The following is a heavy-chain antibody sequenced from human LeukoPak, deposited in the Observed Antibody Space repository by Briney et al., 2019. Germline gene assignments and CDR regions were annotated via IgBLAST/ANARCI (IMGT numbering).Heavy chain of an antibody. V-gene: IGHV3-74*01. J-gene: IGHJ4*02. CDR3: VRGQTIGY. D-gene: IGHD3-3*01. CDR1: GFTFSNYW. CDR2: IKSDGTGI. Sequence: GGSLRLSCTTSGFTFSNYWMYWVRQAPGKGLVWVSRIKSDGTGITYTDSVEGRFTISRDNAKNTLYLQMNSLRDEDTAVYYCVRGQTIGYWGQGTLVTVSS.